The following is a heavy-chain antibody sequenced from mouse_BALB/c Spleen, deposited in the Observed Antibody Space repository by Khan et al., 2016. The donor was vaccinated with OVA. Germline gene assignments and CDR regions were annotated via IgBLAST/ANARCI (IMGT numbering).Heavy chain of an antibody. Sequence: VQLQQSGAEFMKPGASVRLSCIASGFNIKNTYIQWVRQRPDQGLEWLGRIDHANGNTKYDPKFQDKATLTADTSSNTAYLQLCSLTSEDSAVYFCASSILLYARDYWGQGTAVTVAS. V-gene: IGHV14-3*02. CDR1: GFNIKNTY. J-gene: IGHJ4*01. CDR3: ASSILLYARDY. CDR2: IDHANGNT.